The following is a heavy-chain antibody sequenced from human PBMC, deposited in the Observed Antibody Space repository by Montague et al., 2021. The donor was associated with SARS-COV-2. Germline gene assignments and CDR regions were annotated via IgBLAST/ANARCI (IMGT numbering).Heavy chain of an antibody. D-gene: IGHD6-19*01. CDR2: ISISGST. J-gene: IGHJ4*02. Sequence: TLSLTCTVSGGSISSGSYYWSWIRQPAGKGLEWIGRISISGSTNYNPSLKSRVTISVDTSKNKFSLKLSSVTAADTAVYYCASDIAVAGLFDYWGQGTLVTVSS. CDR1: GGSISSGSYY. CDR3: ASDIAVAGLFDY. V-gene: IGHV4-61*02.